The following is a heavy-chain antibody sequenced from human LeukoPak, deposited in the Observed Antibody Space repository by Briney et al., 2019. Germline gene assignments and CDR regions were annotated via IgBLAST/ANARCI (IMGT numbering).Heavy chain of an antibody. V-gene: IGHV1-2*02. CDR2: INPNNGGT. Sequence: ASVKVSCKASGYTFTGYYMHWVRQAPGQGLGWMGWINPNNGGTKYAQKFQGRVTMTRDTSISTAYMELTRLRSDDMAVYYCARDGWYISYMDVWGKGTTVTVSS. CDR3: ARDGWYISYMDV. J-gene: IGHJ6*03. D-gene: IGHD6-19*01. CDR1: GYTFTGYY.